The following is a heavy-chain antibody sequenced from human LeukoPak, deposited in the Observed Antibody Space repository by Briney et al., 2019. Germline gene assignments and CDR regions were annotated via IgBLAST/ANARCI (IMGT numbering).Heavy chain of an antibody. J-gene: IGHJ5*02. CDR3: ASLLTGYLGNWFDP. D-gene: IGHD3-9*01. Sequence: SETLSLTCTVSGGSVSSGRYYWSWIRQPPGKGLEWFGYIYYSGSTNYHPSLKGRVTLSVDTSKNQFSLKLSSVTAADTAVYYCASLLTGYLGNWFDPWGQGTLVTVSS. CDR2: IYYSGST. V-gene: IGHV4-61*01. CDR1: GGSVSSGRYY.